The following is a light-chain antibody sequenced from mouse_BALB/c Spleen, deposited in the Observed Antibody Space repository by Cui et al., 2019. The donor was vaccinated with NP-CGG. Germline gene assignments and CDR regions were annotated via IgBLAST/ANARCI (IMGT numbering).Light chain of an antibody. Sequence: QAVVTQESALTTLPGETVTLTCRSDAGAVTTSNYANWVQEKPDHLFTGLIGGTNNRAPGVPARFSGSLIGDKAALTITGAQTEDEAIYFCALWYSTHWVFGGGTKLTVL. CDR1: AGAVTTSNY. J-gene: IGLJ1*01. CDR3: ALWYSTHWV. CDR2: GTN. V-gene: IGLV1*01.